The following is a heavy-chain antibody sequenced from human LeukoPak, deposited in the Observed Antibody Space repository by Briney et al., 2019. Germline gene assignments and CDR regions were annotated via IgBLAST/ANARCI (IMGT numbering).Heavy chain of an antibody. D-gene: IGHD3-22*01. CDR2: ISSASNYI. CDR3: AREPPYYYDSSGNFDY. CDR1: GFTFTVHT. J-gene: IGHJ4*02. V-gene: IGHV3-21*01. Sequence: GGSLRLSCAASGFTFTVHTMNWVRQAPGKGLEWVASISSASNYIYYADSLKGRFTVSRDNAKNSLYLQMNSLRAEDTAVYYCAREPPYYYDSSGNFDYWGQGTLVTVSS.